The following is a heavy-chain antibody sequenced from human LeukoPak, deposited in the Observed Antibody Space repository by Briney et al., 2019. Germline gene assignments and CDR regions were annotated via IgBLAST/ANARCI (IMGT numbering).Heavy chain of an antibody. CDR1: GGSFSGYY. J-gene: IGHJ5*02. CDR2: INHSGST. D-gene: IGHD6-13*01. Sequence: SETLSPTCAVYGGSFSGYYWSWIRQPPGKGLEWIGEINHSGSTNYNPSLKSRVTISVDTSKNQFSPKLSSVTAADTAVYYCATRAGYSTLGGWFDPWGQGTLVTVSS. CDR3: ATRAGYSTLGGWFDP. V-gene: IGHV4-34*01.